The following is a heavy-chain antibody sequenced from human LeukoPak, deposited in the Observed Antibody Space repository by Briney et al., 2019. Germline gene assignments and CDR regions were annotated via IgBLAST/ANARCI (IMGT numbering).Heavy chain of an antibody. J-gene: IGHJ4*02. CDR2: ISYDGSNK. D-gene: IGHD5-24*01. Sequence: GRSLRLSCAASGFTFSSYGMHWVRQAPGKGLEWVAVISYDGSNKYYADSVKGRFTISRDNSKNTLYLQMNSLRAEDTAVYYCAKSMATISNFDYWGQGTLVTVSS. V-gene: IGHV3-30*18. CDR3: AKSMATISNFDY. CDR1: GFTFSSYG.